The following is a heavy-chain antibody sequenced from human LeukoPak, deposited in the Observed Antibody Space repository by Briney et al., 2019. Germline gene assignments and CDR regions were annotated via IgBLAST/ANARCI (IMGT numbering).Heavy chain of an antibody. V-gene: IGHV3-11*04. J-gene: IGHJ4*02. Sequence: GGSLRLSCAASGFTFSDYYMSWIRQAPGKGLEWVSYISSSGSTIYYADSVKGRFTISRDNAKNSLYLQMNSLRAEDTAVYYCAREDNVVVIVYPPFDYWGQGTLVTVSS. CDR2: ISSSGSTI. CDR3: AREDNVVVIVYPPFDY. D-gene: IGHD2-21*01. CDR1: GFTFSDYY.